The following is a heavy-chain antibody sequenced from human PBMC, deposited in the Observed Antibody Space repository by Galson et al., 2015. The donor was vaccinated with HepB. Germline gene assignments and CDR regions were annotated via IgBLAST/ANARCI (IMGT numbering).Heavy chain of an antibody. V-gene: IGHV3-74*01. J-gene: IGHJ4*02. CDR3: AREDGYDFWSGYYPLDY. CDR1: GFTFSRYW. CDR2: INSDGSST. Sequence: SLRLSCAASGFTFSRYWMHWVRQAPGKGLVWVSRINSDGSSTSYADSVRGRFTISRDNAKNTLYLQMNSLRAEDTAVYYCAREDGYDFWSGYYPLDYWGQGTLVTVSS. D-gene: IGHD3-3*01.